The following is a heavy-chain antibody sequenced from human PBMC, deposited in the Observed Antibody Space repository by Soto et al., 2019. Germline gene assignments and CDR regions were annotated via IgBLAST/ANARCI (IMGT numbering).Heavy chain of an antibody. CDR1: GGSFRGYD. CDR2: INHRGST. D-gene: IGHD6-19*01. Sequence: AETLSLTVAVYGGSFRGYDWSGIRQPPGKGLEWIGEINHRGSTNYNPSLKSRVTISVDTSKNQFPLRLSSVTAADTDVYFCARRVAVPGAHIDYWGQGTQVTVSS. V-gene: IGHV4-34*01. CDR3: ARRVAVPGAHIDY. J-gene: IGHJ4*02.